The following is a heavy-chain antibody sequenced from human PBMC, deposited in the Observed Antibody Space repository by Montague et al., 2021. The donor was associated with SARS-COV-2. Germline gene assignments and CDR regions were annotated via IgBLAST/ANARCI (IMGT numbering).Heavy chain of an antibody. CDR2: TYYRSKWYN. CDR1: GASLSSDSLS. Sequence: VAPGASLSSDSLSWHWIRQSPSRGLEWLASTYYRSKWYNDSAPSVSGRATVKPDTSRNQFSLHLDSVTPEDTALYFCARKMDSSFDVWGKGTMVIVSS. V-gene: IGHV6-1*01. CDR3: ARKMDSSFDV. D-gene: IGHD2-2*03. J-gene: IGHJ3*01.